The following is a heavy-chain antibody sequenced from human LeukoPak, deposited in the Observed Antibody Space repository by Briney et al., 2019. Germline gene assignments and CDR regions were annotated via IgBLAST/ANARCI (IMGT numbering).Heavy chain of an antibody. CDR2: IDYSVST. D-gene: IGHD6-19*01. Sequence: PSETLALTWTVSWVSLSSYYGSWIRQPPRKGPELTGYIDYSVSTNSSPSIKSRVTISVDPSKNQFSLKLSSVTAAATAVYYCAREQWLAYPRAAFDICGQGTMVTVSS. J-gene: IGHJ3*02. CDR1: WVSLSSYY. CDR3: AREQWLAYPRAAFDI. V-gene: IGHV4-59*01.